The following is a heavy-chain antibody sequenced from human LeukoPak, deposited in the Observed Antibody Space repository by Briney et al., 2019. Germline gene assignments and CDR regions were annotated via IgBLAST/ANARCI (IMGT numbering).Heavy chain of an antibody. CDR2: ISAYNGNT. CDR3: ARRSSGLTHFDY. J-gene: IGHJ4*02. Sequence: ASVKVSCKASGYTFTSYGISWARQAPGQGLEWMGWISAYNGNTNYAQKLQGRVTMTTDTSTSTAYMELRSLRSDDTAVYYCARRSSGLTHFDYWGQGTLVTVSS. D-gene: IGHD3-22*01. CDR1: GYTFTSYG. V-gene: IGHV1-18*01.